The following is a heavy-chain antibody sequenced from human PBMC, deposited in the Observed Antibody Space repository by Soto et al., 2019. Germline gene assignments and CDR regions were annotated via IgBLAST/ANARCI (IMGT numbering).Heavy chain of an antibody. CDR1: GFTVSSYG. D-gene: IGHD2-8*02. V-gene: IGHV3-30*03. CDR2: ISRDGRTT. J-gene: IGHJ4*02. CDR3: TGEVASGY. Sequence: QVQLVESGGGVVQPGRSLRLSCAVSGFTVSSYGMHWVRQAPGKGLEWVAVISRDGRTTFYADSVKGRFTISRDNSRNTLLREVNSLRGDDMAVYYCTGEVASGYWGQGTLVTVSS.